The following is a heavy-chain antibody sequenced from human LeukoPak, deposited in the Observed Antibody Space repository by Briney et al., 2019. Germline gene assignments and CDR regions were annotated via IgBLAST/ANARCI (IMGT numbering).Heavy chain of an antibody. V-gene: IGHV3-23*01. CDR3: AKDWTGTKPFDL. J-gene: IGHJ2*01. CDR2: ISGSGGKT. D-gene: IGHD3/OR15-3a*01. Sequence: PGGSLRLSCAASEFSVGSNYMTWVRQAPGKGLEWGSGISGSGGKTYYADSVKGRFTISRDNFKNTLYLQMNSLRAEDTAVYYCAKDWTGTKPFDLWGRGTLVTVSS. CDR1: EFSVGSNY.